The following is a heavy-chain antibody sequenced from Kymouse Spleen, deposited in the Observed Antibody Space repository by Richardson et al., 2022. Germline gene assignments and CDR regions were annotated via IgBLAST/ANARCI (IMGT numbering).Heavy chain of an antibody. J-gene: IGHJ3*02. CDR1: GYTFTSYD. CDR2: MNPNSGNT. CDR3: ARGDDILTGYYRAFDI. V-gene: IGHV1-8*01. Sequence: QVQLVQSGAEVKKPGASVKVSCKASGYTFTSYDINWVRQATGQGLEWMGWMNPNSGNTGYAQKFQGRVTMTRNTSISTAYMELSSLRSEDTAVYYCARGDDILTGYYRAFDIWGQGTMVTVSS. D-gene: IGHD3-9*01.